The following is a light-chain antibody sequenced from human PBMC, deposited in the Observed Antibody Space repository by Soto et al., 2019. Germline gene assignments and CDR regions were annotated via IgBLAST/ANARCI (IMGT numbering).Light chain of an antibody. CDR1: SSDVGSYNL. Sequence: QSALTQPASVSGSPGQSITISCTGTSSDVGSYNLVSWYQQHPGKAPKLMIYEGSNGPSGVSNRFSGSKSGNTASLTISGLQPEDEADYYCCSYAGSSTFDVVFGGGTKLTVL. J-gene: IGLJ2*01. CDR3: CSYAGSSTFDVV. CDR2: EGS. V-gene: IGLV2-23*03.